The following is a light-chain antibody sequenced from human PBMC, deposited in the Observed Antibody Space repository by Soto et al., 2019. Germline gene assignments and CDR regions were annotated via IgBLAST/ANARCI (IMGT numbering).Light chain of an antibody. CDR1: TSNIGHNY. CDR3: ATWDTNLSAV. CDR2: GND. V-gene: IGLV1-51*01. J-gene: IGLJ3*02. Sequence: QSVLTQPPSVSVAPGQTVTISCSGGTSNIGHNYVSWYQQLPGTAPTLLIYGNDKRPSGIPDRFSGSKSGTSATLAITGLQTGDEADYYCATWDTNLSAVFGGGTQLTVL.